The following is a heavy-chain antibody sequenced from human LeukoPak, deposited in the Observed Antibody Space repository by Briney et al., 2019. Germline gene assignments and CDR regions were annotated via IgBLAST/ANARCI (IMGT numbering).Heavy chain of an antibody. CDR2: ISYSGAT. Sequence: SETLSLTCTVSGRSIRSTNFYWGGIRPPPGKRLEWCGSISYSGATYYNASLKSRLTVSADTSKKEFSLKLSSVTAADTAVYYCASLPRYDFWTWGQGNLVIVSS. D-gene: IGHD3-3*01. J-gene: IGHJ5*02. CDR3: ASLPRYDFWT. V-gene: IGHV4-39*01. CDR1: GRSIRSTNFY.